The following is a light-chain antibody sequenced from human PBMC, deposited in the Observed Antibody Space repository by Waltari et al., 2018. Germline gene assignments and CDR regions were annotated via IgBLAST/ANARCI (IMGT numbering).Light chain of an antibody. CDR3: HQYNDGPPFN. CDR2: GAS. V-gene: IGKV3-15*01. Sequence: EIVMTQSPATLSVSPGERALISGRASQSVTTNLAWYQQKPGQPPRLLIYGASTRATDIPARFSGSGSGTEFTLTITSLQSEDFAVYYCHQYNDGPPFNFGQGTKLEIK. CDR1: QSVTTN. J-gene: IGKJ2*01.